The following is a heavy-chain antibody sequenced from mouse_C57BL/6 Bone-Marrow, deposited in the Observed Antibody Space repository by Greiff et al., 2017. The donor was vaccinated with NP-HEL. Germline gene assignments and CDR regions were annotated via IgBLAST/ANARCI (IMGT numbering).Heavy chain of an antibody. CDR1: GYTFTSYW. J-gene: IGHJ3*01. V-gene: IGHV1-53*01. CDR2: INPSNGGT. D-gene: IGHD2-4*01. CDR3: ARKTYDYTWVAY. Sequence: VQLQQSGTELVKPGASVKLSCKASGYTFTSYWMHWVKQRPGQGLEWIGNINPSNGGTNYNEKFKSKATLTVDKSSSAAYMQLSSLTSEDSAVYDCARKTYDYTWVAYWGQGTLVTVSA.